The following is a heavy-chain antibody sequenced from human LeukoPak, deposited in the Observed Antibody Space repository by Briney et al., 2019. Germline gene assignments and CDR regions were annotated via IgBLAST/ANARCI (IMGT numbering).Heavy chain of an antibody. CDR3: ARDQGSYYGVDV. CDR1: GGSISTYY. V-gene: IGHV4-4*07. Sequence: SETLSLTCTVSGGSISTYYWSWIRQPAGRGLEWIGRMYTSGTTKYNPSLKSRVTMSVDTSNNQFSLKVSSVTAADTAVYYCARDQGSYYGVDVWGQGTTVTVSS. J-gene: IGHJ6*02. CDR2: MYTSGTT.